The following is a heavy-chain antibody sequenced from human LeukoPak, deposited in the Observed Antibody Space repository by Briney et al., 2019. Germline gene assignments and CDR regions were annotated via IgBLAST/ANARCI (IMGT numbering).Heavy chain of an antibody. D-gene: IGHD2-2*01. V-gene: IGHV3-23*01. J-gene: IGHJ4*02. CDR3: AKGGYCSSTSCPCDY. Sequence: PGGSLRLSCAGSGFTFTNYAMNWVRQSPGKGLDWVSSISGSGGSTYYADSVKGRFTISRDNSKNTLYLQMNSLRAEDTAVYYCAKGGYCSSTSCPCDYWGQGTLVTVSS. CDR2: ISGSGGST. CDR1: GFTFTNYA.